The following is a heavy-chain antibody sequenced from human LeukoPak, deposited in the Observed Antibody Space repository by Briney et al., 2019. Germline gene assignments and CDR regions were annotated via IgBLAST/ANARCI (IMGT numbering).Heavy chain of an antibody. CDR2: TRNKANSYTT. D-gene: IGHD2-2*01. CDR1: GFTFSDHY. J-gene: IGHJ6*03. V-gene: IGHV3-72*01. CDR3: AREDIVVVPEEIPYYYYYMDV. Sequence: GGSLRLSCAASGFTFSDHYMDWVRQAPGKGLEWVGRTRNKANSYTTEYAASVKGRFTISRDDSKNSLYLQMNSLKTEDTAVYYCAREDIVVVPEEIPYYYYYMDVWGKGTTVTVSS.